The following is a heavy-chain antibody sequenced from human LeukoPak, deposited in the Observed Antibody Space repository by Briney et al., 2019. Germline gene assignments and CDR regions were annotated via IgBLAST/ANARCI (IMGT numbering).Heavy chain of an antibody. CDR1: GFTFSSYW. J-gene: IGHJ2*01. D-gene: IGHD4-17*01. V-gene: IGHV3-23*01. Sequence: PGGSLRLSCAASGFTFSSYWMSWVRQAPGKGLEWVSAVSGRDTSTYYTDSVKGRFTISRDNSKNTLYLQMNSLRAEDTAVYYCAKEAGYGDYRPDLWGRGTLVTVSS. CDR3: AKEAGYGDYRPDL. CDR2: VSGRDTST.